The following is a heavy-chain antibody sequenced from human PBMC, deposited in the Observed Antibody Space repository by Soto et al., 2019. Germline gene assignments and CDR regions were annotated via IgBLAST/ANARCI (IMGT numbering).Heavy chain of an antibody. Sequence: GSGPTLVNPTETLTLTCSVSGFSLTDTRMGVSWIRQAPGKALEWLAHIISNDDKSYSTSLKSRLTISKDTSKSQVVLRMTNMDPVDTGRYYCARALFYSDSDGYYFEFDYWGPGTLVTVYS. CDR1: GFSLTDTRMG. CDR3: ARALFYSDSDGYYFEFDY. CDR2: IISNDDK. J-gene: IGHJ4*02. D-gene: IGHD3-22*01. V-gene: IGHV2-26*01.